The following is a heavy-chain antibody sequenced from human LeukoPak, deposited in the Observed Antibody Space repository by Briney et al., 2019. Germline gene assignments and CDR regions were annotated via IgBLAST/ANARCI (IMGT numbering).Heavy chain of an antibody. V-gene: IGHV1-18*01. Sequence: ASVKVSCKASGYTFTSYGISWVRQAPGQGLEWMGWISAYNGNTNYAQKLQGRVTMTTDTSTSTAYMELRSLRSDDTAVYYCARDGLLWFGELSLIDYWGQGTLVTVSS. J-gene: IGHJ4*02. D-gene: IGHD3-10*01. CDR3: ARDGLLWFGELSLIDY. CDR2: ISAYNGNT. CDR1: GYTFTSYG.